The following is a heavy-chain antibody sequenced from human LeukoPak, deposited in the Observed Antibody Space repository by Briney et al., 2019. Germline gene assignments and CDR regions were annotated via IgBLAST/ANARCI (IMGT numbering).Heavy chain of an antibody. Sequence: PGASLQISCKGSGYSFTSYWIGWVRQMPGKGLEWMGIIYPGDSDTRYSPSFQGQVTISADKSISTAYLQWSSLKASDTAMYYCARGWGSGWYGYYYMDVWGKGTTVTISS. V-gene: IGHV5-51*01. J-gene: IGHJ6*03. D-gene: IGHD6-19*01. CDR1: GYSFTSYW. CDR2: IYPGDSDT. CDR3: ARGWGSGWYGYYYMDV.